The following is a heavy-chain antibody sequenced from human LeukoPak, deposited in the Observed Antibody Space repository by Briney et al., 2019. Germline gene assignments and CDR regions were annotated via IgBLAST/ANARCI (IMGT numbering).Heavy chain of an antibody. V-gene: IGHV4-4*07. J-gene: IGHJ6*03. CDR3: ARHSTVRGGDYYYYYYMDV. Sequence: PSETLSLTCTVSGGSISSYYWSWIRQPAGKGLEWIGRIYTSGSTNYNPSLKSRVTMSVDTSKNQFSLKLSSVTAADTAVYYCARHSTVRGGDYYYYYYMDVWGKGTTVTISS. CDR1: GGSISSYY. D-gene: IGHD3-10*01. CDR2: IYTSGST.